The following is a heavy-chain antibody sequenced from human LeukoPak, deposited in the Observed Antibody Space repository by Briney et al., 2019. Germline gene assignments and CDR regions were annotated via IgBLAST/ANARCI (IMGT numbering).Heavy chain of an antibody. J-gene: IGHJ6*02. Sequence: SETLSLTCAVYGGSFSGYYWSWISQPPGKGLEWIGEINHSGSTNYNPSLKSRVTISVDTSKNQFSLKLSSVTAADTAVYYCARGQPHFWSGYYSPYGMDVWGQGTTVTVSS. CDR3: ARGQPHFWSGYYSPYGMDV. D-gene: IGHD3-3*02. CDR2: INHSGST. CDR1: GGSFSGYY. V-gene: IGHV4-34*01.